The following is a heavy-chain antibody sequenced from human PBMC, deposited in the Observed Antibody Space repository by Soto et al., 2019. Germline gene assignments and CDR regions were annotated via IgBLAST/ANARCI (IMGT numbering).Heavy chain of an antibody. Sequence: GESLKISCKGSGYSFTSYWIGWVRQMPGKGLEWMGIIYPGDSDTRYSPSFQGQVTISADKSISTAYLQWSSLEASDTAMYYCARLTYSSGWSYWYFDLWGRGTLVTVSS. J-gene: IGHJ2*01. D-gene: IGHD6-19*01. CDR2: IYPGDSDT. CDR1: GYSFTSYW. CDR3: ARLTYSSGWSYWYFDL. V-gene: IGHV5-51*01.